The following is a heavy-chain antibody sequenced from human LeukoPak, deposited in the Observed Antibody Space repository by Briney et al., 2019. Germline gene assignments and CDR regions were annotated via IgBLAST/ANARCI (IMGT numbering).Heavy chain of an antibody. V-gene: IGHV4-59*08. CDR3: ARLHYDYVWGSYRQYYFDY. CDR2: IYYSGST. Sequence: PSETLSLTCTVSGGSFSSYYWSWIRQPPGKGLEWIGYIYYSGSTNYNPSLKSRVTISVDTSKNQFSLKLSSVTAADTAVYYCARLHYDYVWGSYRQYYFDYWGQGTLVTVSS. D-gene: IGHD3-16*02. CDR1: GGSFSSYY. J-gene: IGHJ4*02.